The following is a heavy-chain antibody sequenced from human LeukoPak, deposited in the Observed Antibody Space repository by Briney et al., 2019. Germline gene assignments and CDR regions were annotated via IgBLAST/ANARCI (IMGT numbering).Heavy chain of an antibody. D-gene: IGHD5-18*01. CDR1: GYTFTSYG. Sequence: ASVKVSCKASGYTFTSYGISWVRQAPGQGHEWLGWISAYNGNTNYAQKLQGRVTMTTDTSTSTAYMVLRSLRSDDTAVYYCARDRTGRNTAQDDYWGQGTLVTVSS. J-gene: IGHJ4*02. CDR3: ARDRTGRNTAQDDY. CDR2: ISAYNGNT. V-gene: IGHV1-18*01.